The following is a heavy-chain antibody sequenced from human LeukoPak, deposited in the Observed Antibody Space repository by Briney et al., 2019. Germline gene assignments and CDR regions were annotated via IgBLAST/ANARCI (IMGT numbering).Heavy chain of an antibody. V-gene: IGHV1-2*02. CDR1: GYTFTSYG. CDR2: INPNSGGT. D-gene: IGHD6-6*01. CDR3: VSSSYSFDY. Sequence: GASVNVSCKASGYTFTSYGISWVRQAPGQGLEWMGWINPNSGGTNYAQKFQGRVTMARDTSISTAYMELSRLRSDDTAVYYCVSSSYSFDYWGQGTLVTVSS. J-gene: IGHJ4*02.